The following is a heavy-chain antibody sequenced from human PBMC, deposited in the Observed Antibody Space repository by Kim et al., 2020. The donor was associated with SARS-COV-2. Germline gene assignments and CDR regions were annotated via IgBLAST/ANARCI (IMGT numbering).Heavy chain of an antibody. Sequence: SLKSRVTISVDTSKSQFSLKLSSVTAADMAVYYCARGIAVAGMGPPYFDYWGQGSLVTVSS. D-gene: IGHD6-19*01. CDR3: ARGIAVAGMGPPYFDY. J-gene: IGHJ4*02. V-gene: IGHV4-34*01.